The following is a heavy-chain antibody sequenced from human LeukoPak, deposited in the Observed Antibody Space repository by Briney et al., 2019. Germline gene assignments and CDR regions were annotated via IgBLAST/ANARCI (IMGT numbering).Heavy chain of an antibody. J-gene: IGHJ4*02. Sequence: GRSLRLSCAASGFTFSSYGMHWVRQAPGKGLEWVAVIWYDGSNKYYADSVKGRFTISRDNSKNTLYLQMNSLRAEDTAVYYCARSDGFGELNYLYYFDYWGQGTLVTVSS. D-gene: IGHD3-10*01. CDR3: ARSDGFGELNYLYYFDY. V-gene: IGHV3-33*01. CDR2: IWYDGSNK. CDR1: GFTFSSYG.